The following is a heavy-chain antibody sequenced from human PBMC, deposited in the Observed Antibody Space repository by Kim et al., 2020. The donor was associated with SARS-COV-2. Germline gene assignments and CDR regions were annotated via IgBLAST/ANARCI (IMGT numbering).Heavy chain of an antibody. Sequence: SETLSLTCAVYGGSFSGYYWSWIRQPPGKGLEWIGEINHSGSTNYNPSLKSRVTISVDTSKNQFSLKLSSVTAADTAVYYCARTAPTTVNPDYLGQGTLVTVS. CDR1: GGSFSGYY. V-gene: IGHV4-34*01. CDR2: INHSGST. CDR3: ARTAPTTVNPDY. D-gene: IGHD4-17*01. J-gene: IGHJ4*02.